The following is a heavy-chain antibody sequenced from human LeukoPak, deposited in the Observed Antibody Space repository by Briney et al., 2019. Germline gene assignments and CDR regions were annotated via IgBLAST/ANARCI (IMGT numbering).Heavy chain of an antibody. CDR2: IYHSGST. Sequence: SETLSLTCTVSGGSVSSGSYYWSWIRQPPGKGLEWIGYIYHSGSTNYNPSLKSRVTISVDTSKNQFSLKLSSVTAADTAVYYCARDYYDSSGYSSLDYWGQGTLVTVSS. CDR3: ARDYYDSSGYSSLDY. D-gene: IGHD3-22*01. V-gene: IGHV4-61*01. J-gene: IGHJ4*02. CDR1: GGSVSSGSYY.